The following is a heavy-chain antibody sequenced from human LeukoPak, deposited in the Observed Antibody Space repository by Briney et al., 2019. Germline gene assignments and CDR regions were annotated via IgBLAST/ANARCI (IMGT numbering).Heavy chain of an antibody. CDR2: IIPIFGTA. CDR3: ARDGGGGWYTDDY. J-gene: IGHJ4*02. V-gene: IGHV1-69*13. CDR1: GGTFSSYA. Sequence: ASVKVSCKASGGTFSSYAISWVRPAPGQGLEWMGGIIPIFGTANYAQKFQGRVTITADESTSTAYMELSSLRSEDTAVYYCARDGGGGWYTDDYWGQGTLLTVSS. D-gene: IGHD6-19*01.